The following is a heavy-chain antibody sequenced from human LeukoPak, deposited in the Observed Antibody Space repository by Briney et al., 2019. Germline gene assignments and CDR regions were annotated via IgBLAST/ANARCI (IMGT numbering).Heavy chain of an antibody. V-gene: IGHV3-66*01. CDR3: ARALHDYGDYGVYYGMDV. D-gene: IGHD4-17*01. Sequence: GGSLRLSCAASGFTVSSNYMSWVRQAPGKGLEWVSVIYSGGSTYYADSVKGRFTISRDNSKNTLYLQMNSLRAEDTAVYYCARALHDYGDYGVYYGMDVWGQGTTVTVSS. J-gene: IGHJ6*02. CDR1: GFTVSSNY. CDR2: IYSGGST.